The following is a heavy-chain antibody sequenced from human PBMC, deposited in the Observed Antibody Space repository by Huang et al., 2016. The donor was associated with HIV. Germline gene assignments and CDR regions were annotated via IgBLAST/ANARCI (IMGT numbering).Heavy chain of an antibody. D-gene: IGHD3-10*01. CDR2: INYTGST. CDR3: ARPPGSGILGGWFDP. CDR1: GGSVSITNYY. J-gene: IGHJ5*02. V-gene: IGHV4-39*01. Sequence: QLQLQESGPGLVKPSETLSLTCTVCGGSVSITNYYWGWIRHPPGKGLEWIGTINYTGSTYYNPSLKGRVTISVDTSKNQFYLKVTSVTAADTALYYCARPPGSGILGGWFDPWGQGALVTVSS.